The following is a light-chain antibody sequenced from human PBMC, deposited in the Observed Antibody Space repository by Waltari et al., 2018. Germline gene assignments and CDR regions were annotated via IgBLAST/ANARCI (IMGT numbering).Light chain of an antibody. V-gene: IGKV1-12*01. Sequence: IQMTQSPSSVSASVGDRVTVTCRASQGINSWLAWYQQKPGRAPKLLIYGASSLQSGGPSRFSGSGSGTDFTLTISSLQAEDVAVYYCQQYYSTPYTFGQGTKLEIK. CDR1: QGINSW. CDR3: QQYYSTPYT. J-gene: IGKJ2*01. CDR2: GAS.